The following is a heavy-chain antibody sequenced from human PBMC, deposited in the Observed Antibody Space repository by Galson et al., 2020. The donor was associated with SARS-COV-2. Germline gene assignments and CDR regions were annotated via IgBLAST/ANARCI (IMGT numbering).Heavy chain of an antibody. CDR2: IYHIGTT. Sequence: ASETLSLTCGVSGDSVSSTYWWNWVRQPPGKGLEWIGEIYHIGTTNYNPSLKSRVSMSVDKSKNQFSLKLISVTAADTAVYYCARAGWAVITSAAGDRTPTNWFDPWGQGTLVTVSS. V-gene: IGHV4-4*02. CDR3: ARAGWAVITSAAGDRTPTNWFDP. D-gene: IGHD3-16*01. CDR1: GDSVSSTYW. J-gene: IGHJ5*02.